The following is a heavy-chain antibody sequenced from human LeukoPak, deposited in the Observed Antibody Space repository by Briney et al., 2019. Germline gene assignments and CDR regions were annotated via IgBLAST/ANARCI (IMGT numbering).Heavy chain of an antibody. CDR2: INHSGST. Sequence: SETLSLTCAVYGGSFSGYYWSWIRQPPGKGLEWIGEINHSGSTNYNPSLKSRVTISVDTSKNQFSLKLSSVTAADTAVYYCARGPLTCSSTSCSHFDYWGQGTLVTVSS. CDR3: ARGPLTCSSTSCSHFDY. V-gene: IGHV4-34*01. J-gene: IGHJ4*02. CDR1: GGSFSGYY. D-gene: IGHD2-2*01.